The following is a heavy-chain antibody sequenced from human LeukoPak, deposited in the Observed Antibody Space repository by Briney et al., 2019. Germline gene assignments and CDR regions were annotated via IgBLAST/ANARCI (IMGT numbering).Heavy chain of an antibody. CDR1: GFTFSSYW. CDR3: ARDSRLGYNAFDI. V-gene: IGHV3-74*01. D-gene: IGHD5-12*01. J-gene: IGHJ3*02. CDR2: INTDGSST. Sequence: GGSLRLSCAASGFTFSSYWMHWVRQAPGKGLVWVSRINTDGSSTSYADSVKGRFTISRDNAKNTLYLQMNSLRAEDTAVYYCARDSRLGYNAFDIWGQGTMVTVSS.